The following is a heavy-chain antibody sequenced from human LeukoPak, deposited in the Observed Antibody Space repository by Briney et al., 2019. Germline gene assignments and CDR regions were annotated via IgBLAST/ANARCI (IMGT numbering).Heavy chain of an antibody. V-gene: IGHV3-49*03. CDR1: GFTFSDYY. J-gene: IGHJ4*02. CDR3: TRYSGRTDY. Sequence: PGGSLRLSCAASGFTFSDYYMSWIRQPPGKGLEWVAFIRSKTFGGTTEYAASVQGRFTISRDDSKSIAYLQMNSLKTEDTAVYYCTRYSGRTDYWGQGTLVSVSS. D-gene: IGHD5-18*01. CDR2: IRSKTFGGTT.